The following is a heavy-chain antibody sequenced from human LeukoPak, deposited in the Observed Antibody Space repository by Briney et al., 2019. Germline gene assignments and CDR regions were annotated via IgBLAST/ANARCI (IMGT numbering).Heavy chain of an antibody. D-gene: IGHD6-6*01. V-gene: IGHV4-30-4*08. J-gene: IGHJ3*02. CDR1: GGSISSGDYY. Sequence: PSETLSLTCTVSGGSISSGDYYWSWIRQPPGKGLEWIGYIYYSGSTYYNPSLKSRVTISVDTSKNQFSLKLSSVTAADTAVYYCAREYSSSSMEGDAFDIWGQGTMVTVSS. CDR2: IYYSGST. CDR3: AREYSSSSMEGDAFDI.